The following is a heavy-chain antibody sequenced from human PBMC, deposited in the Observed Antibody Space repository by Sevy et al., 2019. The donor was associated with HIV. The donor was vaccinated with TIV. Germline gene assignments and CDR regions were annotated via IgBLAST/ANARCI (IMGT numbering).Heavy chain of an antibody. Sequence: TLSLTCTVSGGSISSGGYYWSWIRQHPGKGLGWIGYIYYSGSTYYNPSLKSRVTISVDTSKNQFSLKLSSVTAADTAVYYCARGGGTYYYDSSYFQHWGQGTLVTVSS. J-gene: IGHJ1*01. CDR2: IYYSGST. V-gene: IGHV4-31*03. CDR3: ARGGGTYYYDSSYFQH. D-gene: IGHD3-22*01. CDR1: GGSISSGGYY.